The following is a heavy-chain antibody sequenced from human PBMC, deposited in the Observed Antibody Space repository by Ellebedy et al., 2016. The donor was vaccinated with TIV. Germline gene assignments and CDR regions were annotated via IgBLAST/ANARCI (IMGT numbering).Heavy chain of an antibody. CDR1: GGFISSSSYY. CDR3: ASESNSGYFDY. Sequence: MPSETLSLTCIVSGGFISSSSYYWGWIRQPPGKGLEWIGSIYYSGSTYYTPSLKSRVTISVDTSRNQFSLKLSSVTAADTAVYYCASESNSGYFDYWGQGILVTVSS. J-gene: IGHJ4*02. D-gene: IGHD4-11*01. V-gene: IGHV4-39*01. CDR2: IYYSGST.